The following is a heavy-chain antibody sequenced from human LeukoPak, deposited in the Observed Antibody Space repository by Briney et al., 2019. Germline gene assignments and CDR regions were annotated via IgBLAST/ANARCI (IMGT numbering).Heavy chain of an antibody. J-gene: IGHJ6*02. CDR2: ISSSGSTI. V-gene: IGHV3-11*01. D-gene: IGHD3-22*01. CDR3: ARDWGKFSYDSSGPYDYYGMDV. CDR1: GFTFSDYY. Sequence: TGGSLRLSCAASGFTFSDYYMSWIRQAPGKGLEWVSYISSSGSTIYYADSVKGRFTISRDNAKNSLYLQMNSLRAEDTAVYYCARDWGKFSYDSSGPYDYYGMDVWGQGTTVTVSS.